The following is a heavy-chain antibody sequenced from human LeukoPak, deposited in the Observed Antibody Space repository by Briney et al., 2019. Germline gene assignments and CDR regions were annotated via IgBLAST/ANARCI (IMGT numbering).Heavy chain of an antibody. CDR1: GGSISNSN. V-gene: IGHV3-23*01. CDR2: IGGSNGIT. CDR3: ARNENSGWGYFDY. D-gene: IGHD5-12*01. J-gene: IGHJ4*02. Sequence: PSGTLSLTCAVSGGSISNSNWWSWVRQAPGKGLEWVSVIGGSNGITFYVGSVKGRFTISRDNSKDTLYLQMNSLRAEDTAVYYCARNENSGWGYFDYRGQGTLVTVSS.